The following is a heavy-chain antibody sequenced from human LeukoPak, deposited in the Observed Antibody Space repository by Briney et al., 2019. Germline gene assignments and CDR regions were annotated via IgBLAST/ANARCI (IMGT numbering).Heavy chain of an antibody. D-gene: IGHD1-26*01. J-gene: IGHJ4*02. V-gene: IGHV3-48*01. Sequence: PGGSLRLSCAASGFTFSYYSMNWVRQAPGKGLEWVSYISDSSDTMYYADSVKGRFTISRDNAKNSLYLQMNSLRAEDTAVYYCARDLIMGTTIRYYFDYWGQGTLVTVSS. CDR3: ARDLIMGTTIRYYFDY. CDR2: ISDSSDTM. CDR1: GFTFSYYS.